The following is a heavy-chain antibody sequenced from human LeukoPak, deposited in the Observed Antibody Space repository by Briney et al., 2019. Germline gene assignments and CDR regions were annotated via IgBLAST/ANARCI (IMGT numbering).Heavy chain of an antibody. Sequence: GGSLRLSCAASGFTFDDYTMHWVRQAPGKGLEWVSLISWDGGSTYYADSVKGRFTISRDNSKNSLYLQMNSLRTEDTALYYCAKDIGSSGIYREGQFDYWGQGTLVTVSS. CDR1: GFTFDDYT. CDR2: ISWDGGST. V-gene: IGHV3-43*01. D-gene: IGHD3-10*01. CDR3: AKDIGSSGIYREGQFDY. J-gene: IGHJ4*02.